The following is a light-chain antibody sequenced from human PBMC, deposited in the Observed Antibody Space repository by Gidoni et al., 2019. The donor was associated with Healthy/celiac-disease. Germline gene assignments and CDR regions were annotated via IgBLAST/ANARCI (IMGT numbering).Light chain of an antibody. CDR3: MQGTHWRGA. V-gene: IGKV2-30*01. CDR2: KVS. Sequence: EVVMTQSPLSLHVTLGQPASISCRSSQSLVYSDGNTYLNWCQQRPGQSPRRLIYKVSNRDSGVPYRFSGSGSGTDFTLKISRVEAEDVGVYYCMQGTHWRGAFGQGTKLEIK. CDR1: QSLVYSDGNTY. J-gene: IGKJ1*01.